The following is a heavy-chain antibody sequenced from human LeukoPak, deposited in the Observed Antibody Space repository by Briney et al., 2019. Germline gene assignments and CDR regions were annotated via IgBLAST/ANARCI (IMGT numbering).Heavy chain of an antibody. CDR3: ARSVFSGTVGALDAFDI. Sequence: PGGSLRLSCTASGFNFSDYYMTWIRQAPGKGLEWISYISHVGTTIYYTDSVKGRFTISRGNAKNSLFQQMNSLRVEDTAVYYCARSVFSGTVGALDAFDIWGPGTVDTVAS. V-gene: IGHV3-11*01. CDR1: GFNFSDYY. D-gene: IGHD1-26*01. CDR2: ISHVGTTI. J-gene: IGHJ3*02.